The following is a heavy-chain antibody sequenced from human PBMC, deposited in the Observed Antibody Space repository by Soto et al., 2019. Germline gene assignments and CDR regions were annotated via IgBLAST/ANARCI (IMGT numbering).Heavy chain of an antibody. V-gene: IGHV4-34*01. CDR1: GGSFSGYY. CDR3: ARGRNWNRYGMDV. Sequence: LSLTCAVYGGSFSGYYWSWIRQPPGKGLEWIGEINHSGSTNYNPSLKSRVTISVDTSKNQFSLRLSSVTAADTAVYYCARGRNWNRYGMDVWGQGTTVTVSS. J-gene: IGHJ6*02. D-gene: IGHD1-1*01. CDR2: INHSGST.